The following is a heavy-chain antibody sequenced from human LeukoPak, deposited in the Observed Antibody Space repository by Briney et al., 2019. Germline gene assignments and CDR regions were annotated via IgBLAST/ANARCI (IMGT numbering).Heavy chain of an antibody. V-gene: IGHV1-8*02. CDR2: MNPNSGNT. J-gene: IGHJ5*02. CDR3: ATMPYYDSSGYYWFDP. CDR1: GYTFTNYG. Sequence: GSVKVSCKASGYTFTNYGISWVRQAPGQGLEWMGWMNPNSGNTGYAQKFQGRVTMTEDTSTDTAYMELSSLRSEDTAVYYCATMPYYDSSGYYWFDPWGQGTLVTVSS. D-gene: IGHD3-22*01.